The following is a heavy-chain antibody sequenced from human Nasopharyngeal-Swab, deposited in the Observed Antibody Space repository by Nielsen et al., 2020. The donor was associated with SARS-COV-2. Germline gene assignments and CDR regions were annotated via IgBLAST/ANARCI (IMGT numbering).Heavy chain of an antibody. V-gene: IGHV3-30-3*01. CDR1: GFTFSSYA. D-gene: IGHD3-10*01. Sequence: GGSLRLSCAASGFTFSSYAMHWVRQAPGKGLEWVAVISYDGSNKYYADSVKGRFTISRDNSKNTLYLQMNSLRAEDTAVYYCAKDVWFGVLVYGYFDYWGQGTLVTVSS. J-gene: IGHJ4*02. CDR2: ISYDGSNK. CDR3: AKDVWFGVLVYGYFDY.